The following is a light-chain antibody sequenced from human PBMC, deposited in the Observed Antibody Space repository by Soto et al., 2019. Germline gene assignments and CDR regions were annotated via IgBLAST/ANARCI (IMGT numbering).Light chain of an antibody. CDR1: NIGSKN. CDR3: QVWDSSTARV. CDR2: RDS. J-gene: IGLJ3*02. V-gene: IGLV3-9*01. Sequence: SYELTQPLSVSVALGQTARITCGGNNIGSKNVHWYQQKPGQAPVLVIYRDSNRPSGIPERFAGSNSGNTATLTISIAQAGEEADYYCQVWDSSTARVFGGGTKLTVL.